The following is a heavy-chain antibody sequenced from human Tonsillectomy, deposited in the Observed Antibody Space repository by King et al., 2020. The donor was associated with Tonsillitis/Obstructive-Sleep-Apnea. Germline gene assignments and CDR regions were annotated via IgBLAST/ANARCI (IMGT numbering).Heavy chain of an antibody. CDR1: GYSFTSYW. CDR2: IDPSDSYT. D-gene: IGHD6-13*01. Sequence: VQLVQFGVEVKRPGESLRISCKGSGYSFTSYWIIWVRQMPGKGLEWMGRIDPSDSYTNYSPSFQGHVTISADKSISTAYLQWSSRKASDTAMYYCARGGILTAGAPDFWGQGTLVTVSS. J-gene: IGHJ4*02. V-gene: IGHV5-10-1*01. CDR3: ARGGILTAGAPDF.